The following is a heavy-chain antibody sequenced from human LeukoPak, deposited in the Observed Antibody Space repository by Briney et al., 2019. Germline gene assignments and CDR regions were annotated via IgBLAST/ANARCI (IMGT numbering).Heavy chain of an antibody. Sequence: ASVKVSCKASGYTFTNFFVHWVRQAPGQGLEWMGWINPNSGGTNFAQKFQGRVTMTRDTSISTAYMDLTRLRSDDTAVYYCAGDGAYSGSVDQDYYYGMDVWGQGTTVTVSS. CDR3: AGDGAYSGSVDQDYYYGMDV. J-gene: IGHJ6*02. CDR2: INPNSGGT. D-gene: IGHD1-26*01. V-gene: IGHV1-2*02. CDR1: GYTFTNFF.